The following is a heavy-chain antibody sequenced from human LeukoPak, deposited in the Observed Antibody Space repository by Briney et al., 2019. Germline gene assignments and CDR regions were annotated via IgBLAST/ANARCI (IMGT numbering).Heavy chain of an antibody. D-gene: IGHD3/OR15-3a*01. J-gene: IGHJ4*02. CDR2: IRSAVDTT. CDR1: GFTFSNYG. V-gene: IGHV3-23*01. CDR3: AKHFCTGLDCSLFDS. Sequence: AGGSLRLSCAASGFTFSNYGVSWVRQAPGKGLEWISGIRSAVDTTHYADSVKGRFIISRDNSKNTLSLQLNSLRPEDTALYHCAKHFCTGLDCSLFDSWGQGTLVTVSS.